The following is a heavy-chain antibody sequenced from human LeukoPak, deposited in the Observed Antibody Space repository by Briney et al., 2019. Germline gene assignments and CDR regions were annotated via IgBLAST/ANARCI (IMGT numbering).Heavy chain of an antibody. CDR1: GDSMRNNF. D-gene: IGHD5-24*01. V-gene: IGHV4-59*01. CDR2: IFYSGTT. CDR3: ARRMATVSDTFDI. J-gene: IGHJ3*02. Sequence: SETLSLTCTVSGDSMRNNFWNWIRQPPGKGLELIAQIFYSGTTNYSPSLKSRVTISLDTSKNQFSMELTSVTAADTAVYYCARRMATVSDTFDIWGKGTMVTVSS.